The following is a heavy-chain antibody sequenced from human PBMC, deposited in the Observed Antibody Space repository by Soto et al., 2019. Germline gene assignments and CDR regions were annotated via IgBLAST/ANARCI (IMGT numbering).Heavy chain of an antibody. V-gene: IGHV3-23*01. D-gene: IGHD3-10*01. CDR2: ISGSGGST. Sequence: GGSLRLSCAASGFTFSSYGRRWVRQAPGKGLEWVSAISGSGGSTYYADSVRGRFTISRDNSKNTLYLQMDSLRAEDTAVYYCAKDLRWFGTEGMDVWGQGTTVTVSS. CDR3: AKDLRWFGTEGMDV. CDR1: GFTFSSYG. J-gene: IGHJ6*02.